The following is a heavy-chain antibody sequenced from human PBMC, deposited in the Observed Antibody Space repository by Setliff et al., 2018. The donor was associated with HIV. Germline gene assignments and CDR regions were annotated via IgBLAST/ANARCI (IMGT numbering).Heavy chain of an antibody. J-gene: IGHJ3*02. Sequence: GASVKVSCKASGGTFSSYAISRVRQAPGQGLEWMGGIIPIFGTANYAQKFQGRVTITADESTSTAYMELSSLRSEDTAVYYCASPTTVTGDAFDIWGQGTMVPVSS. D-gene: IGHD4-17*01. CDR1: GGTFSSYA. CDR2: IIPIFGTA. CDR3: ASPTTVTGDAFDI. V-gene: IGHV1-69*13.